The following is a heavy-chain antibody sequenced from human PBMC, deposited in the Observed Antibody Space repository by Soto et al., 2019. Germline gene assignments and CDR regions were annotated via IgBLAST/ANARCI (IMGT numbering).Heavy chain of an antibody. CDR3: ARVLYYGSGSYSPYGMDV. J-gene: IGHJ6*02. Sequence: QVQLVQSGAEVKKPGSSVKVSCKTSGVSFNNNGIGWVRQAPGHGREWMGGVSPPSRTSNYARKFQGRISIYADASTGTVKMELSSMTSEDKAQYYCARVLYYGSGSYSPYGMDVWGQGTTVTVSS. CDR2: VSPPSRTS. D-gene: IGHD3-10*01. V-gene: IGHV1-69*01. CDR1: GVSFNNNG.